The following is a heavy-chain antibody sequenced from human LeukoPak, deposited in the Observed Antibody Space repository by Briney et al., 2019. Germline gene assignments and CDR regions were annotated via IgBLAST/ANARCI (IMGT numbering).Heavy chain of an antibody. CDR2: VYFTGRT. Sequence: SETLSLTCTVSGGSITGYYWSWIRQPPGKGPEWIAYVYFTGRTLYNPSLESRVTISVDTSKTQFSLRLTSVTAADTAVYYCARHIPVSYDAFDLWGRGTTVTVPS. CDR3: ARHIPVSYDAFDL. D-gene: IGHD6-19*01. CDR1: GGSITGYY. V-gene: IGHV4-59*08. J-gene: IGHJ3*01.